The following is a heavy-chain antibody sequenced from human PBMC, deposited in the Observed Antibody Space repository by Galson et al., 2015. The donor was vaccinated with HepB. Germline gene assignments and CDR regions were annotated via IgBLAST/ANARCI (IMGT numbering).Heavy chain of an antibody. Sequence: SLRLSCAASGFTFRSYDLYWVRWAPGKWLVWVAVISGSAGRNKDADSVKSRFSISRDNSKNTLYLQMNGLRAEDTAVYYCAKEPPGYFDYWGQGALVTVSS. CDR1: GFTFRSYD. CDR2: ISGSAGRN. V-gene: IGHV3-23*01. CDR3: AKEPPGYFDY. J-gene: IGHJ4*02.